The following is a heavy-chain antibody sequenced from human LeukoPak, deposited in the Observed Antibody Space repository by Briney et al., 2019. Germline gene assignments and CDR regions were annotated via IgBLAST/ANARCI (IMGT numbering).Heavy chain of an antibody. D-gene: IGHD5-18*01. Sequence: SETLSLTCTVSGGSISSYYWSWIRQPPGKGLEWIGYIYYSESTNYNPSLKSRVTISVDTSKNQFSLKLSSVTAADTAVYYCARGGRGYSSDWGQGTLVTVSS. CDR1: GGSISSYY. V-gene: IGHV4-59*01. CDR3: ARGGRGYSSD. CDR2: IYYSEST. J-gene: IGHJ4*02.